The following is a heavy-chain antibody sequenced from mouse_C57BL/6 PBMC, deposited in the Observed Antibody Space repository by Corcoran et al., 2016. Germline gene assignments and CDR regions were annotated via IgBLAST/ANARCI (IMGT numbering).Heavy chain of an antibody. D-gene: IGHD1-1*01. CDR2: INTYSGVP. CDR3: ARSGYYGHAMDY. Sequence: QIQLVQSGPELKKPGETVKISCKASGYTFTTYGMSWVKQAPGKGLKWMGWINTYSGVPTYADDFKGRFAFSLETSASTAYLQINNIKNEDTATYFCARSGYYGHAMDYWGQGTSVTVSS. J-gene: IGHJ4*01. V-gene: IGHV9-3*01. CDR1: GYTFTTYG.